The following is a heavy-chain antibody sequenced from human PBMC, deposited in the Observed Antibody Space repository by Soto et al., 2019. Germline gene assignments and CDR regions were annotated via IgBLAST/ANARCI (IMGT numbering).Heavy chain of an antibody. Sequence: QVQLQQWGAGLLKPSETLSLSCAVYGGSFSGYYWSWIRQSPGKGLEWIGEINHSGSTNYNPSLKSRVSISVDTSKNQFSLKLSSVTAADTAVYYCARGRHCSSSSCFYNWCDPWGQGTLVSVSS. CDR1: GGSFSGYY. J-gene: IGHJ5*02. V-gene: IGHV4-34*01. CDR2: INHSGST. CDR3: ARGRHCSSSSCFYNWCDP. D-gene: IGHD2-2*01.